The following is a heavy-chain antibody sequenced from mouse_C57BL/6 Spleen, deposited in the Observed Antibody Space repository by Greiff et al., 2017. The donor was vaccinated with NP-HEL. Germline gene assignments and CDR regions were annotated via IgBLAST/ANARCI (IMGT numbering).Heavy chain of an antibody. D-gene: IGHD2-1*01. J-gene: IGHJ1*03. Sequence: EVKLVESGGGLVQPGESLKLSCESNEYAFPSHDMSWVRKTPEKRLELVAAINSDGGSTYYPDTIERRFIISRDNTKKTLYMQMSSLRSEDTALDYCARQGNGNSWYFDVWGTGTTVTVSS. V-gene: IGHV5-2*01. CDR3: ARQGNGNSWYFDV. CDR2: INSDGGST. CDR1: EYAFPSHD.